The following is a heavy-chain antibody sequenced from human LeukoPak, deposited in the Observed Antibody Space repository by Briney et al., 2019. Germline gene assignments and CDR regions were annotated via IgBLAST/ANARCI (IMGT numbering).Heavy chain of an antibody. CDR1: GGSISSSSYY. CDR2: IYYSGST. CDR3: ASLLLGDIVVVPAAPYFDY. D-gene: IGHD2-2*01. J-gene: IGHJ4*02. Sequence: SETLSLTCTVSGGSISSSSYYWGWIRQPPGKGLGWIGRIYYSGSTYYTPPLKSRVTISVDTSKNQFSLKLSSVTAADTAVYYCASLLLGDIVVVPAAPYFDYWGQGTLVTVSS. V-gene: IGHV4-39*01.